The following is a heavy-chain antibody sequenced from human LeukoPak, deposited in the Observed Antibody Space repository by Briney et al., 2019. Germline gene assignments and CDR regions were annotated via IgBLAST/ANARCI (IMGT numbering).Heavy chain of an antibody. CDR1: GFTFSSYA. J-gene: IGHJ4*02. D-gene: IGHD3-10*01. Sequence: PPGGSLRLSCAASGFTFSSYAMSWVRQAPGKGLEWVSAISGSGGSTYYADSVKGRFTISRDSSKNTLYLQMNSLRAEDTAVYYCAKGSGITMVRGVIGIDYWGQGTLVTVSS. CDR2: ISGSGGST. CDR3: AKGSGITMVRGVIGIDY. V-gene: IGHV3-23*01.